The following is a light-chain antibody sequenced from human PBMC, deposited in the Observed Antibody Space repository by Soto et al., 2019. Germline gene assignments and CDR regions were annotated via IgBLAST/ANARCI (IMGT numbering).Light chain of an antibody. J-gene: IGKJ4*01. V-gene: IGKV3-11*01. CDR3: QQRSNWPLT. Sequence: DIVLTQSPATMSVSPGESATLSCRASQNVGNSLAWYQQKPGQAPRLLIYDVSNRATGIPARFSGSGSGAHFTLSISGLEPEDFAVYYCQQRSNWPLTFGGGTKVEIK. CDR1: QNVGNS. CDR2: DVS.